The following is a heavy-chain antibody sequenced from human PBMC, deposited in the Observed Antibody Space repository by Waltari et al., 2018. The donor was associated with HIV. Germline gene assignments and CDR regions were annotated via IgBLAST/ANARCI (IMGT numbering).Heavy chain of an antibody. CDR2: IYTSGRT. CDR1: GGSISSGSYY. Sequence: QVQLQESGPGLVKPSQTLSRTCSVSGGSISSGSYYWSWIRQPAGKGLEWIGRIYTSGRTTDNPPLKSRGSISVDTSKTQFSLELSSVTAAATAVYYGASQYSYGLRPNFFDDWGQGTLVTVSS. J-gene: IGHJ4*02. D-gene: IGHD5-18*01. CDR3: ASQYSYGLRPNFFDD. V-gene: IGHV4-61*02.